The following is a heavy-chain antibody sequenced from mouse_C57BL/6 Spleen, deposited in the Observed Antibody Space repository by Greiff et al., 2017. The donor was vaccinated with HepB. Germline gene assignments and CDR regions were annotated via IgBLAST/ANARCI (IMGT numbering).Heavy chain of an antibody. CDR1: GYTFTSYW. V-gene: IGHV1-64*01. CDR2: IHPNSGST. CDR3: ARDPGYYPYYFDY. J-gene: IGHJ2*01. Sequence: QVQLQQSGAELVKPGASVKLSCKASGYTFTSYWMHWVKQRPGQGLEWIGMIHPNSGSTNYNEKFKSKATLTVDKSSSTAYMQLSSLTSEDSAVYYCARDPGYYPYYFDYWGQGTTLTVSS. D-gene: IGHD2-3*01.